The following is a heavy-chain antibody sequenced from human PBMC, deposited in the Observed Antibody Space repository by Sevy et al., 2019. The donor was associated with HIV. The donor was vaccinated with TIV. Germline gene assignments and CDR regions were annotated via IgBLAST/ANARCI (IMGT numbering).Heavy chain of an antibody. CDR3: TTVGV. J-gene: IGHJ4*02. Sequence: GGSLRLSCAASGFTFSNAWMSWVRQAPGKGLEWVARIRSKSDGGTREYTPPVNGRFTISRDDSRNMLYLQMSSLRFEDTAMYFCTTVGVWGQGTMVTVSS. CDR2: IRSKSDGGTR. CDR1: GFTFSNAW. D-gene: IGHD3-10*01. V-gene: IGHV3-15*01.